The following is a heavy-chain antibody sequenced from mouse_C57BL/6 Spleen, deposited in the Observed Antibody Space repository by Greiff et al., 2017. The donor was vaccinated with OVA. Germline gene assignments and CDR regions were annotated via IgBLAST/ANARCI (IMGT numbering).Heavy chain of an antibody. CDR3: ARGDGYYWYFDV. Sequence: VQLQQSGAELVKPGASVKLSCTASGFNIQDYYLHWVKQRTEQGLAWIGKIDPEDGETKYSPKFQGKAPLTADTSSNTAYLQLSSLTSEDTAVYYCARGDGYYWYFDVWGTGTTVTVSS. CDR2: IDPEDGET. V-gene: IGHV14-2*01. J-gene: IGHJ1*03. D-gene: IGHD2-3*01. CDR1: GFNIQDYY.